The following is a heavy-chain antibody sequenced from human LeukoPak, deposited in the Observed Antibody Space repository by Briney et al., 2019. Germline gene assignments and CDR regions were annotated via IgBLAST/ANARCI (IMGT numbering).Heavy chain of an antibody. V-gene: IGHV1-2*02. CDR3: AREYYDFWSGYYLTFDY. J-gene: IGHJ4*02. CDR2: INPNSGGT. Sequence: GAPVKVSCKASGYTFTGYYMHWVRQAPGQGLEWMGWINPNSGGTNYAQKFQGRVTMTRDTSISTAYMELSRLRSDDTAVYYCAREYYDFWSGYYLTFDYWGQGTLVTVSS. CDR1: GYTFTGYY. D-gene: IGHD3-3*01.